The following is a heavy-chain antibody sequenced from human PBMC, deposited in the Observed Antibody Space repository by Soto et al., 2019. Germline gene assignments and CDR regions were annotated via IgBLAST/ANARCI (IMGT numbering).Heavy chain of an antibody. CDR1: EFSFSTYG. J-gene: IGHJ6*02. V-gene: IGHV3-23*01. CDR2: ISGHGAST. D-gene: IGHD3-16*02. CDR3: AKDRYDYVCGSYRYGAYYYYGWEV. Sequence: EVQLLESGGGLVQPGGSLRLSCAGSEFSFSTYGMSWVRQAPGKGLEWVSLISGHGASTYYADSVRGRFTISRDNSKDTLYLQMNSLRAEDTAIYYCAKDRYDYVCGSYRYGAYYYYGWEVWGLGTTVTVSS.